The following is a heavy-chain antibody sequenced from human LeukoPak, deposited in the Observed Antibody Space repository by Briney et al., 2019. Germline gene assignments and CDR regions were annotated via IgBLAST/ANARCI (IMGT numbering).Heavy chain of an antibody. CDR1: DLTFRNYA. V-gene: IGHV3-23*01. CDR2: ITDSGRKT. CDR3: AKITKATTPNY. D-gene: IGHD4-17*01. J-gene: IGHJ4*02. Sequence: PGGSRRLSCAASDLTFRNYAMNWVRQASGRGLEWVSGITDSGRKTYYADSVKGRFSISRDNSKNTIYLQMSDLRAEDTAVYYCAKITKATTPNYWGQGTLVTVSS.